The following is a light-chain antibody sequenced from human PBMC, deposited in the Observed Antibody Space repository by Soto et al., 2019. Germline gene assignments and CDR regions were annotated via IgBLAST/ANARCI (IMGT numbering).Light chain of an antibody. CDR1: QSVRTNY. CDR2: RTS. V-gene: IGKV3-20*01. J-gene: IGKJ1*01. Sequence: EIVLTQSPSTVSLSPGERATLSCRASQSVRTNYLAWYQQKPGQAPRLLIYRTSTRATGIPDRFSGGGSGTDFTLTISRLAPEDFAVYYCQQYGTSPQTFGQGTKVDIK. CDR3: QQYGTSPQT.